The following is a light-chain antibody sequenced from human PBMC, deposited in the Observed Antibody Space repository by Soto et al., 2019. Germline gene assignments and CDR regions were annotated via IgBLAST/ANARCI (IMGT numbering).Light chain of an antibody. Sequence: QSVLTQPASVSGSPGQSITISCTGASSDVGAYDYVSWYQQHPGKVPKVMIFEVTNRPSGVSNRFSGSKSGNTASLTISGLQAEDEADYYCSSFTGDNTVIFGGGTKLTVL. CDR2: EVT. CDR3: SSFTGDNTVI. CDR1: SSDVGAYDY. V-gene: IGLV2-14*01. J-gene: IGLJ2*01.